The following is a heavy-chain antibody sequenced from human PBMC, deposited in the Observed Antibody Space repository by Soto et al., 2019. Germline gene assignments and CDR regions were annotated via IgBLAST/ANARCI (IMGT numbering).Heavy chain of an antibody. CDR3: AIERKHLAERL. D-gene: IGHD1-1*01. CDR2: ISNSGTST. J-gene: IGHJ4*02. Sequence: GGSLRLSCAASGFTFSTYAMSWVRQAPGKGLEWVSAISNSGTSTYYADSVKGRFTISRDNSKNALYLQMNSLRVEDTAVYYCAIERKHLAERLRGPGTLVTGFS. V-gene: IGHV3-23*01. CDR1: GFTFSTYA.